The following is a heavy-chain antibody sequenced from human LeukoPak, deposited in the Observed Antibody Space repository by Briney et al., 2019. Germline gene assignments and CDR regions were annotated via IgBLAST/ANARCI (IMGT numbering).Heavy chain of an antibody. CDR2: TYYRSKWYN. J-gene: IGHJ4*02. Sequence: SQTLSLTCAISGDSVSSNSAAWNWIWQSPSGGLEWLGRTYYRSKWYNDYAVSVKSRITINPDTSKNQFSLQLNSVTPEDTAVYYCARDGIIAAADFDCWGQGTLVTVSS. D-gene: IGHD6-13*01. CDR3: ARDGIIAAADFDC. CDR1: GDSVSSNSAA. V-gene: IGHV6-1*01.